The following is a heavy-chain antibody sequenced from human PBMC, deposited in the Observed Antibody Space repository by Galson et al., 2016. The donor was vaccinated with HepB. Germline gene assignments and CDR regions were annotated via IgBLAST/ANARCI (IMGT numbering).Heavy chain of an antibody. CDR3: ARRPVDYYYGLDV. V-gene: IGHV4-61*08. Sequence: SETLSLTCTVSGGSVSSGDYYWSWIRQPPGKGLEWIAYIYNIGSTNYNPSLQSRVTISVDTSKNQFSLKLSSVTAADTAVYYCARRPVDYYYGLDVWGQGTTVTVSS. CDR2: IYNIGST. J-gene: IGHJ6*02. CDR1: GGSVSSGDYY.